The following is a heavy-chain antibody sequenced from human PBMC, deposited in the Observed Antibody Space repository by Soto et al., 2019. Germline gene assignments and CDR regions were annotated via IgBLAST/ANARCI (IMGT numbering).Heavy chain of an antibody. Sequence: PSETLSLTCTVSGGSISSANYFWSWIRQHPGQGLEWIGNINYSGRTYYKPSLKGRITISIDSSKSQFSLKLSSVTAADTAIYYCAREFPYYVSSDSYLDYWGQGALVTVSS. CDR2: INYSGRT. D-gene: IGHD3-16*01. CDR3: AREFPYYVSSDSYLDY. V-gene: IGHV4-31*03. J-gene: IGHJ4*02. CDR1: GGSISSANYF.